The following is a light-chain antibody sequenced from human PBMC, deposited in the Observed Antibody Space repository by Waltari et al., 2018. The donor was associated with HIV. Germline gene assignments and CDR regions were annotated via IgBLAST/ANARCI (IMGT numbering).Light chain of an antibody. J-gene: IGLJ3*02. CDR1: SPNIGAGYD. V-gene: IGLV1-40*01. Sequence: QSVLTQPPSVSGAPGPRVTISCTGSSPNIGAGYDVHWYQQLPGTAPKLLIYGNANRPSGVSDRFSCSTSVTSASLAITGLQAEDEADYYCQSYDSRQSGFWVFGGGTTLTVL. CDR2: GNA. CDR3: QSYDSRQSGFWV.